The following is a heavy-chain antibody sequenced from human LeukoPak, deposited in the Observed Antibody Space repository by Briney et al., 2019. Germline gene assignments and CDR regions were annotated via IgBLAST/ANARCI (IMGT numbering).Heavy chain of an antibody. D-gene: IGHD3-3*01. V-gene: IGHV1-2*02. Sequence: ASVKVSCKASGYTFTAYYLHWVRLASGQGLEWMGWITPNSGGTKYAQRFQGRVTMTRDTSISTAYMELSGLRSGDTAVYYCATSPITIFGVVKTYYYYMDVWGKGTTVTVSS. CDR1: GYTFTAYY. CDR2: ITPNSGGT. CDR3: ATSPITIFGVVKTYYYYMDV. J-gene: IGHJ6*03.